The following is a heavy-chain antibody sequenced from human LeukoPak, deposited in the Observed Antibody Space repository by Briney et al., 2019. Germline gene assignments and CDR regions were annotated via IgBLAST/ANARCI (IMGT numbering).Heavy chain of an antibody. CDR2: IYTSGST. J-gene: IGHJ4*02. CDR1: GGSISSYY. Sequence: PSETLSLTCTVSGGSISSYYWSWFRQPAGKGLEWIGRIYTSGSTNCNPSLKSRVTMSVDTSKNQFSLKLSSVTAADTAVYYCARESSILTGYYFFDYWGQGTLVTVSS. V-gene: IGHV4-4*07. CDR3: ARESSILTGYYFFDY. D-gene: IGHD3-9*01.